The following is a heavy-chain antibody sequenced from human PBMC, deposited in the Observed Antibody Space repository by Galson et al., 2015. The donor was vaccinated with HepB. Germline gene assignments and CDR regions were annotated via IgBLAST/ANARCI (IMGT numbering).Heavy chain of an antibody. Sequence: SLRLSCAASGFTFSSYSMNWVRQAPGKGLEWVSYISSSSSTIYYADSVKGRFTISRDNAKNSLYLQMNSLRDEDTAVYYCARSGRGYSNFFPWDDYWGQGTLVTVSS. CDR1: GFTFSSYS. CDR3: ARSGRGYSNFFPWDDY. V-gene: IGHV3-48*02. D-gene: IGHD5-18*01. J-gene: IGHJ4*02. CDR2: ISSSSSTI.